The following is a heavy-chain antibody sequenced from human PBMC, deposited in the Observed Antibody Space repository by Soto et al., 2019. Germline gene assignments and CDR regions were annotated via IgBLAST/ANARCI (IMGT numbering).Heavy chain of an antibody. CDR1: GYTFTSYD. CDR3: AREGYDSSGSYYGMDV. D-gene: IGHD3-22*01. Sequence: GASVKVSCKASGYTFTSYDINWVRQAPGQGLEWMGWINPNSGGTNYAQKFQGWVTMTRDTSISTAYMELSRLRSDDTAVYYCAREGYDSSGSYYGMDVWGQGTTVTVSS. CDR2: INPNSGGT. J-gene: IGHJ6*02. V-gene: IGHV1-2*04.